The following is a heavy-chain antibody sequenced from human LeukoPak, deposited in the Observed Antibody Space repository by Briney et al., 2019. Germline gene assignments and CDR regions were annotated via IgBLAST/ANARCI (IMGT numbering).Heavy chain of an antibody. V-gene: IGHV3-30*02. D-gene: IGHD6-13*01. CDR2: IRYDGSNK. CDR1: GFTFSSYG. J-gene: IGHJ3*02. CDR3: AKESTIAAAGTKAFDI. Sequence: GGSLRLSCAASGFTFSSYGMHWVRQAPGKGLEWVAFIRYDGSNKCYADSVKGRFTISRDNSKNTLYLQMNSLRAEDTAVYYCAKESTIAAAGTKAFDIWGQGTMVTVSS.